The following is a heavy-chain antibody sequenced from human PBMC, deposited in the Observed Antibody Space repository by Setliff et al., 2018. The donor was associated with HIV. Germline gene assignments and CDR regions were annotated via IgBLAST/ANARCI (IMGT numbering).Heavy chain of an antibody. CDR3: VKNIGGYSSSSVFDY. J-gene: IGHJ4*02. CDR1: GFTFSSYA. Sequence: LRLSCAASGFTFSSYAMSWVRQAPGKGLEWVSIISWDGGNTYYADSVKGRFTISRDNSKNSLYLQMNSLRTEDTALYYCVKNIGGYSSSSVFDYWGQGTLVTVSS. CDR2: ISWDGGNT. D-gene: IGHD6-6*01. V-gene: IGHV3-43*01.